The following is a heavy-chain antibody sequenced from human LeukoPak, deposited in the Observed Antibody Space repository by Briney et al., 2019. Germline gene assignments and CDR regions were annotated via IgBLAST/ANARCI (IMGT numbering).Heavy chain of an antibody. D-gene: IGHD6-19*01. CDR2: IYPGDSDT. J-gene: IGHJ3*02. CDR1: GYSFTSYW. Sequence: GESLKISCKGSGYSFTSYWIGWVRQMPGKGLEWMGIIYPGDSDTRYSPSFQGQVTISADKSINTAYLQWTSLKASDTAMYYCATSLGYSSGWYDAFDIWGQGTMVTVSS. V-gene: IGHV5-51*01. CDR3: ATSLGYSSGWYDAFDI.